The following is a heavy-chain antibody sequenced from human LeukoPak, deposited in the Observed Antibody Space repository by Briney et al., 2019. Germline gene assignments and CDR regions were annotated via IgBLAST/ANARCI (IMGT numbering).Heavy chain of an antibody. D-gene: IGHD6-13*01. Sequence: SETLSLTCTVSGGSISSSSYYWGWIRQPPGKGLEWIGSIYYSGSTYYDPSLKSRVTISVDTSKNQFSLKLSSVTAADTAVYYCARQQPGPTYFDYWGQGTLVTVSS. CDR3: ARQQPGPTYFDY. CDR1: GGSISSSSYY. V-gene: IGHV4-39*01. CDR2: IYYSGST. J-gene: IGHJ4*02.